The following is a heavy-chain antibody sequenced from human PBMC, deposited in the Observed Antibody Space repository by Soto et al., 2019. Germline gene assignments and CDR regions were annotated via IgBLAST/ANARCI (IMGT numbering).Heavy chain of an antibody. V-gene: IGHV1-69*06. J-gene: IGHJ6*02. CDR3: ARDQDPDIVLMVYARDVYYYGMDV. D-gene: IGHD2-8*01. CDR2: IIPIFGTA. CDR1: GGTFSSYA. Sequence: ASVKVSCKASGGTFSSYAISWVRQAPGQGLEWMGGIIPIFGTANYAQKFQGRVTITADKSTSTAYMELSSLRSEDTAVYYCARDQDPDIVLMVYARDVYYYGMDVWGQGTTVTV.